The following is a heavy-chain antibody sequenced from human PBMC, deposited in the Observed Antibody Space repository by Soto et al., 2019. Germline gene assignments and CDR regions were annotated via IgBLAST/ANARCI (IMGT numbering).Heavy chain of an antibody. CDR2: ISYDGSNK. V-gene: IGHV3-30-3*01. D-gene: IGHD1-26*01. Sequence: QVQLVESGGGVVQPGRSLRLSCAASGFTFSSYAMHWVRQAPGKGLEWVAVISYDGSNKYYADSVKGRFTISRDNSKNTLYLQMNSLRAEDTAVYYCARDLVPHYSGERGGFDYWGQGTLVTVSS. CDR1: GFTFSSYA. J-gene: IGHJ4*02. CDR3: ARDLVPHYSGERGGFDY.